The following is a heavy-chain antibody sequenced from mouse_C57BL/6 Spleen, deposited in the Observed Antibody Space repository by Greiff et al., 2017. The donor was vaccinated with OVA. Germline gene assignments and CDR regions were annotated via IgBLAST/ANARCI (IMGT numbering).Heavy chain of an antibody. D-gene: IGHD2-1*01. V-gene: IGHV1-64*01. CDR1: GYTFTSYW. CDR2: IHPNSGST. CDR3: ARSEEYGNYWFAY. Sequence: QVQLQQPGAELVKPGASVKLSCKASGYTFTSYWMHWVKQRPGQGLEWIGMIHPNSGSTNYNEKFKSKATLTVDKSSSTAYMQLSSLTSEDSAVYYCARSEEYGNYWFAYWGQGTLVTVSA. J-gene: IGHJ3*01.